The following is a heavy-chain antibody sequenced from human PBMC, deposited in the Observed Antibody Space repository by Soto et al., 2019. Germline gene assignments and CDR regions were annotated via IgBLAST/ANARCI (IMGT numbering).Heavy chain of an antibody. CDR2: ISYDGNTQ. Sequence: QVQLVESGGGVVQPGGSLRLSCAASGFIFSGYAMHWVRQAPGKGLEWVAVISYDGNTQYYEDTVKGRYTVSRDNSNTVLYVEMNSLRDEDTAMYYCAKETNAYEINFWGQGTLVTVSP. CDR3: AKETNAYEINF. V-gene: IGHV3-30-3*01. CDR1: GFIFSGYA. D-gene: IGHD3-9*01. J-gene: IGHJ4*02.